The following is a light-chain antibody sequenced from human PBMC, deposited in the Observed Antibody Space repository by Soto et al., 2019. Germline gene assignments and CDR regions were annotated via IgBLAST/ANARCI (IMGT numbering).Light chain of an antibody. J-gene: IGLJ7*01. CDR3: SSYTSSSTHHAV. CDR2: DVS. Sequence: HSALTQPASVSGSPGQSITISCTGTSSDVGGYNYVSWYQQHPGKAPKLMIYDVSNRPSGVSNRFSGSKSGNTASLTISGLQAEDEADYYCSSYTSSSTHHAVFGGGTQLTVL. CDR1: SSDVGGYNY. V-gene: IGLV2-14*01.